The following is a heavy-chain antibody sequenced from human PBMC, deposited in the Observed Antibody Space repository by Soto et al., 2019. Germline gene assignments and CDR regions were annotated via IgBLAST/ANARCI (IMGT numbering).Heavy chain of an antibody. J-gene: IGHJ6*01. V-gene: IGHV3-30-3*01. CDR1: GFTFSSYA. Sequence: GGSLRLSCAASGFTFSSYAIHWVRQAPGKGLEWVAVISYDGSNKYYADSVKGRFTISRDNSKNTLFLQMNSLRAEDTAVYYCAXDKGTFGVVNYYYYGMDVWGQGTTVT. CDR2: ISYDGSNK. D-gene: IGHD3-3*01. CDR3: AXDKGTFGVVNYYYYGMDV.